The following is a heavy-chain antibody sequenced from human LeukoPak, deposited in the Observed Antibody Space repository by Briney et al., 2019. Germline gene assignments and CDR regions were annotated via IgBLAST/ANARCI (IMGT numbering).Heavy chain of an antibody. CDR2: ISGDGVST. V-gene: IGHV3-43*02. Sequence: GGSLRLSCVASGLPIADFAMHWVRQAPGKGLEWVSLISGDGVSTFYTDSVRGRFSISRDNTKNSLYLEMNSLRTEDTAMHYCAKGSGKFDYWGQGTLVAVSS. CDR3: AKGSGKFDY. CDR1: GLPIADFA. J-gene: IGHJ4*02.